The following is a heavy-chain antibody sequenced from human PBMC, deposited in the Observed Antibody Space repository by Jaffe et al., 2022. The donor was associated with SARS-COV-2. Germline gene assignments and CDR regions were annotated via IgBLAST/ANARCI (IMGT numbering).Heavy chain of an antibody. CDR1: GFAFNNAW. V-gene: IGHV3-15*01. Sequence: EVQLVESGGGLVKPGGSLRLSCAASGFAFNNAWMSWVRQAPGKGLEWVGRIKSKTHGETTDYAAPVKGRFTISRDDSTETLYLQMNSLQTEDTAMYYCTTDLGSASWVVLTTVRSIDYWGQGTLVTVSS. D-gene: IGHD1-26*01. CDR3: TTDLGSASWVVLTTVRSIDY. J-gene: IGHJ4*02. CDR2: IKSKTHGETT.